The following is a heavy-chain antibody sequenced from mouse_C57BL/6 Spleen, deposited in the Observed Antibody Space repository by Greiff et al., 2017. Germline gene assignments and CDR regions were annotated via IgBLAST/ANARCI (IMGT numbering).Heavy chain of an antibody. CDR2: IYPGDGDT. CDR1: GYAFSSYW. Sequence: QVQLQQSGAELVKPGASVKISCKASGYAFSSYWMNWVKQRPGKGLEWIGQIYPGDGDTNYNGKFKGKATLTADNSSSTAYMQLSSLTSEDSAVYFCAREGEYYGFAYWGQGTLVTVSA. J-gene: IGHJ3*01. D-gene: IGHD1-1*02. CDR3: AREGEYYGFAY. V-gene: IGHV1-80*01.